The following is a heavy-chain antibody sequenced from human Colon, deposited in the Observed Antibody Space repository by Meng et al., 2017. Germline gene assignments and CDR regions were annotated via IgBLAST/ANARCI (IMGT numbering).Heavy chain of an antibody. CDR1: GFRFRSFG. V-gene: IGHV3-30*12. Sequence: GESLKISCAASGFRFRSFGMHWVRQSPGKGLEWVSLISFDGKSEYYAASVKGRFTISRDNSMNTLHLQMNNLRPDDTGVYYCAILAAADQVGGFDYWGQGALVTVSS. CDR3: AILAAADQVGGFDY. CDR2: ISFDGKSE. J-gene: IGHJ4*02. D-gene: IGHD3-3*01.